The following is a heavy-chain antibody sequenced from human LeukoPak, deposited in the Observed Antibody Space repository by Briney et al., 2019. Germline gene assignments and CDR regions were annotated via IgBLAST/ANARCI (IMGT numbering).Heavy chain of an antibody. D-gene: IGHD6-19*01. CDR3: ARGPQWLVQEYFQH. CDR1: GFTFSSYG. Sequence: GGTLRLSCAASGFTFSSYGMSWVRQAPGKGLEWVSAISGSGGSTYYADSVKGRFTISRDNSKNTLYLQMNSLRAEDTAVYYCARGPQWLVQEYFQHWGQGTLVTVSS. J-gene: IGHJ1*01. CDR2: ISGSGGST. V-gene: IGHV3-23*01.